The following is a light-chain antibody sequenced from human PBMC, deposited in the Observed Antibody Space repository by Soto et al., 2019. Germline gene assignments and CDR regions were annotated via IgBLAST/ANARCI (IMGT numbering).Light chain of an antibody. CDR3: QQYGTSEII. J-gene: IGKJ5*01. Sequence: IVMPQSPATLSVSPGETATLSCRASQTVNSDYLAWFQQRPGQAPRLLIYDTSSRASGIPDRFSGSGSGTDFTLTISRLETEDFAVFYCQQYGTSEIIFGQGTRLEN. V-gene: IGKV3-20*01. CDR1: QTVNSDY. CDR2: DTS.